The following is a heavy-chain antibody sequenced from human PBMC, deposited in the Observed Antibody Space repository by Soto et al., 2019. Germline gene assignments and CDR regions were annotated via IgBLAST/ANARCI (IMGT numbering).Heavy chain of an antibody. CDR3: AAQGDILTGYYIFDY. Sequence: KASETLSLTCAVYGGSFSGYYWSWIRQLPGKGLEWIGEINHSGSTNYNPSLKSRVTVSVDTSKNQFSLKLSSVTAADTAVYYCAAQGDILTGYYIFDYWGQGTLVTVSS. J-gene: IGHJ4*02. D-gene: IGHD3-9*01. CDR1: GGSFSGYY. CDR2: INHSGST. V-gene: IGHV4-34*01.